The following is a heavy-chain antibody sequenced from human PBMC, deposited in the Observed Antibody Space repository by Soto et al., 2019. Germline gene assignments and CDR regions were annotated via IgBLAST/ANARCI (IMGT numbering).Heavy chain of an antibody. CDR1: GGSFSGYY. CDR2: INHGGST. V-gene: IGHV4-34*01. Sequence: QVQLQQWGAGLLKPSETLSLTCAVYGGSFSGYYWSWIRQPPGKGLEWIGEINHGGSTNYNPSLKSRVTIAVDTSKNQFSLKLSAVTAADTDGYYCARGLKQQLVPWGQGTLVTVSS. D-gene: IGHD6-13*01. CDR3: ARGLKQQLVP. J-gene: IGHJ4*02.